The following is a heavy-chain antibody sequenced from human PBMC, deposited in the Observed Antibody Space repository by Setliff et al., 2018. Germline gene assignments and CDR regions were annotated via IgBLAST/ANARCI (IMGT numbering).Heavy chain of an antibody. V-gene: IGHV3-7*03. CDR2: RKPDGSEK. J-gene: IGHJ4*02. Sequence: GVSLRLSCAASGFTFSSYGMHWVRQAPGKGLEWVASRKPDGSEKYYVDSVKGRFTISRDNAKNSLSLQMNGLRPEDTAVYYCARLGITMVKGVIPDYWGQGTLVTVSS. CDR3: ARLGITMVKGVIPDY. CDR1: GFTFSSYG. D-gene: IGHD3-10*01.